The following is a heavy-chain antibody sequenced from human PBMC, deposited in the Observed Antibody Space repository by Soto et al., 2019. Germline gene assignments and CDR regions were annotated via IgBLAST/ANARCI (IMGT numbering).Heavy chain of an antibody. CDR2: IYYSGTT. D-gene: IGHD3-10*01. V-gene: IGHV4-59*08. CDR1: VGSITTYY. CDR3: ARNAYCSWSYYDSRDY. Sequence: QVQLQESGPGLVKPSENLTLPCTVSVGSITTYYWSWIRQPPGKGLEWNGNIYYSGTTNYNPSLKSGVAVSVDTSRNQFSLRLSSVSAADTAVYYCARNAYCSWSYYDSRDYWGQGTLVSVSS. J-gene: IGHJ4*02.